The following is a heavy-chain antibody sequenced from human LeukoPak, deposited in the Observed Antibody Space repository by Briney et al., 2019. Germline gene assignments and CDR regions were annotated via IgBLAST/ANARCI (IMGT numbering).Heavy chain of an antibody. CDR3: ARDGDSSGFGNS. CDR2: ISAYNGNT. D-gene: IGHD3-22*01. CDR1: GYTFINYG. J-gene: IGHJ4*02. V-gene: IGHV1-18*01. Sequence: ASVKVSCKASGYTFINYGISWVRQAPGQGLEWMGWISAYNGNTNYAQNLQGRVTMTTDTSTSTAYMELSSLRSDDTAVYYCARDGDSSGFGNSWGQGTLVTVSS.